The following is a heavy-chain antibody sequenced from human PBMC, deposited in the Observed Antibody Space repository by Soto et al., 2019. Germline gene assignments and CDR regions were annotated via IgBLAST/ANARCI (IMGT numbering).Heavy chain of an antibody. D-gene: IGHD3-3*01. J-gene: IGHJ5*02. Sequence: SETLSLTCTVSGGSVSSGSYYWSWIRQPPGKGLECVGYIYYSGSTNYNPSLKSRVTISVDTSKNQFSLKLSSVTAADTAVYYCARDGGYDFWSGYYIRANWFDPWGQGTLVTVSS. V-gene: IGHV4-61*01. CDR3: ARDGGYDFWSGYYIRANWFDP. CDR1: GGSVSSGSYY. CDR2: IYYSGST.